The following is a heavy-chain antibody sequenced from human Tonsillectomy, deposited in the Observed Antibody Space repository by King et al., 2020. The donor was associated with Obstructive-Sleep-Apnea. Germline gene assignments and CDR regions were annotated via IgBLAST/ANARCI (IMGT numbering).Heavy chain of an antibody. V-gene: IGHV1-18*01. CDR3: ARGGWFGELEYNWFDP. J-gene: IGHJ5*02. Sequence: VQLVESGAEVKKPGASVKVSCKASGYTFNTYGISWVRQAPGQGLEWMGWISGYNGNTNYAQKFQGRVTMTTDTSTNTAYMELRSLRSDDTAVYYCARGGWFGELEYNWFDPWGQGTLVTVSS. CDR2: ISGYNGNT. D-gene: IGHD3-10*01. CDR1: GYTFNTYG.